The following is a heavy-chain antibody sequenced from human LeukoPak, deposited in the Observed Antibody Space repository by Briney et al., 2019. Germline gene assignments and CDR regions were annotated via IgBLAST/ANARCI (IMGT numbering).Heavy chain of an antibody. V-gene: IGHV4-59*12. D-gene: IGHD5-24*01. Sequence: FGTPSPTRPVPCGSLRGYFWALVRQAPRAGPGWVGVIDYSGSTAYNPSLKSRVTISVDTSKNQFSLKLSSVTAADTAVYHCASQGRWLRRGHYTPFEDWGQGTLVTVSS. CDR1: CGSLRGYF. CDR2: IDYSGST. CDR3: ASQGRWLRRGHYTPFED. J-gene: IGHJ4*02.